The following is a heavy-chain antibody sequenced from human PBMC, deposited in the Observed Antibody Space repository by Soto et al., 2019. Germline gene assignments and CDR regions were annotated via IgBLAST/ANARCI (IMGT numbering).Heavy chain of an antibody. J-gene: IGHJ3*02. CDR1: GYTFTTYG. Sequence: QVQLVQSGAEVKKPGASVKVSCKASGYTFTTYGISWVRQAPGQGLEWMGWISGYNGNTNNAQKLQGRVTMTTDTSTSTAYMELRSRIADDTAVYYCARVGWSIAAKDALDIWGQGTKVTVSS. CDR2: ISGYNGNT. V-gene: IGHV1-18*01. CDR3: ARVGWSIAAKDALDI. D-gene: IGHD6-6*01.